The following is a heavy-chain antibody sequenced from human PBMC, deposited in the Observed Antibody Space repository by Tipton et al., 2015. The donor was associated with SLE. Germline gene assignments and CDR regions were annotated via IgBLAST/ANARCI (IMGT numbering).Heavy chain of an antibody. CDR3: ANLAMVVTRAFDI. CDR1: GFTFSSYA. J-gene: IGHJ3*02. Sequence: SLRLSCAASGFTFSSYAMSWVHQAPGKGLEWVSAISGSGGSTYYADSVKGRFTISRDNSKNTLYLQMNSLRAEDTAVYYCANLAMVVTRAFDIWGQGTMVTVSS. D-gene: IGHD4-23*01. V-gene: IGHV3-23*01. CDR2: ISGSGGST.